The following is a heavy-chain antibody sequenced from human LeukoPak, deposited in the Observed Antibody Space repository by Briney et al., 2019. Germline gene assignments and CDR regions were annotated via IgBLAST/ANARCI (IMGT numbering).Heavy chain of an antibody. CDR3: ARVGWGYSYASVDY. CDR1: GYTFTSYD. V-gene: IGHV1-8*01. CDR2: MNPNIGNT. D-gene: IGHD5-18*01. J-gene: IGHJ4*02. Sequence: ASVNVSCKASGYTFTSYDINWVRQATGQGLEWMGWMNPNIGNTGYAQKFQGRVTMTRNTPIGTAYMELSSLRSEDTAVYYCARVGWGYSYASVDYWGQGTLVTVSS.